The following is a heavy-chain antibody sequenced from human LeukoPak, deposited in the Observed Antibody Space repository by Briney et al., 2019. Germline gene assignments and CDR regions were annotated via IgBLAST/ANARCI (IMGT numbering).Heavy chain of an antibody. J-gene: IGHJ4*02. CDR2: IIPILGIA. V-gene: IGHV1-69*04. D-gene: IGHD5-18*01. CDR1: GGTFSSYA. Sequence: SVKVSCKASGGTFSSYAIGWVRQAPGQGLKWMGRIIPILGIANYAQKFQGRVTITADKSTSTAYMELSSLRSEDTAVYYCASAYTAMVYYFDYWGQGTLVTVSS. CDR3: ASAYTAMVYYFDY.